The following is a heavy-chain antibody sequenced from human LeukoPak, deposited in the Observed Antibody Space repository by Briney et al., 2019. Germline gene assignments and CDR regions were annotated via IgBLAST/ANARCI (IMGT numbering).Heavy chain of an antibody. J-gene: IGHJ6*02. CDR1: GFTFDDYA. CDR2: ISWNSGSI. Sequence: GRSLRLSCAASGFTFDDYAMHWVRQAPGRGLEWVSGISWNSGSIGYVDSVKGRFTISRDNAKNSLYLQMNSLRAEDTALYYCAKSGPITMVRGVIHYYYGMDVWGQGTTVTVSS. D-gene: IGHD3-10*01. V-gene: IGHV3-9*01. CDR3: AKSGPITMVRGVIHYYYGMDV.